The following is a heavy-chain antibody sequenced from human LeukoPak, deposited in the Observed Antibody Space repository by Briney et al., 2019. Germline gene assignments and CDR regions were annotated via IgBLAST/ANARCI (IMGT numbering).Heavy chain of an antibody. Sequence: PSQTLSLTCTVSGGSISSGGYYWSWIRQHPGKGLEWIGYIYYSGSTYYNPSLKSRVTISVDTSKNQFSLKLSSVTAADTAVYYCARVQAATGQIIDYWGQGTLVTVSS. J-gene: IGHJ4*02. CDR2: IYYSGST. CDR3: ARVQAATGQIIDY. V-gene: IGHV4-31*03. CDR1: GGSISSGGYY. D-gene: IGHD1-1*01.